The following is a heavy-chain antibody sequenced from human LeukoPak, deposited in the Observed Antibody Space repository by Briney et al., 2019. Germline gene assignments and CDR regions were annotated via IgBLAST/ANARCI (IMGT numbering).Heavy chain of an antibody. V-gene: IGHV3-30*18. CDR1: GFTFSSYG. Sequence: PGGSLRLSCAASGFTFSSYGMHWVRQAPGKGLEWVAVISYDGSNKYYADSVKGRFTISRDNSKNTLYLQMNSLRAEDTAVYYCAKEGGYCSGGSCYSVFYPARFFDYWGQGTLVTVSS. J-gene: IGHJ4*02. CDR3: AKEGGYCSGGSCYSVFYPARFFDY. CDR2: ISYDGSNK. D-gene: IGHD2-15*01.